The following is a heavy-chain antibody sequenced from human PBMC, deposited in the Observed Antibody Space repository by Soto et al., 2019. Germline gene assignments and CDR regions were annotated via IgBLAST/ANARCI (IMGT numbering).Heavy chain of an antibody. V-gene: IGHV4-34*01. J-gene: IGHJ4*02. D-gene: IGHD6-13*01. CDR2: INHSGST. CDR1: GGSFSGYY. CDR3: ARAREAAAGYFDY. Sequence: QVQLQQWGAGLLKPSETLSLTCAVYGGSFSGYYWSWIRQPPGKGLEWIGEINHSGSTNYNSSLKSRVTISVDTSKNQFSLKLSSVTAADTAVYYCARAREAAAGYFDYWGQGTLVTVSS.